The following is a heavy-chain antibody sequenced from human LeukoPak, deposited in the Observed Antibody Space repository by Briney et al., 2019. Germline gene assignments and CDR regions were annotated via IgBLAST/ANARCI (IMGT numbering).Heavy chain of an antibody. CDR2: IYPGDSDT. J-gene: IGHJ3*02. CDR3: ARPYCGGDCKGAFDI. V-gene: IGHV5-51*01. D-gene: IGHD2-21*02. CDR1: GYSFTSYW. Sequence: GESLKISCKGSGYSFTSYWIGWMRQMPGKGLEWMGIIYPGDSDTRYSPSFQGQVTISADKSISTAYLQWSSLKASDTAMYYCARPYCGGDCKGAFDIWGQGTMVTVSS.